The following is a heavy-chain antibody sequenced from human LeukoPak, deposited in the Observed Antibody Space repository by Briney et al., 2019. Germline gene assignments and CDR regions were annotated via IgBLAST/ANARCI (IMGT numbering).Heavy chain of an antibody. V-gene: IGHV6-1*01. CDR1: GDSVSSNSAA. CDR3: ARDSRISSSWYWEGPYYGMDV. J-gene: IGHJ6*02. CDR2: TYYRSKWYN. Sequence: SQTLSLTCAISGDSVSSNSAAWNWIRQSPSRGLEWLGRTYYRSKWYNDYAVSVKSRITINPDTSKNQFSLQLNSVTPEDTAVYYCARDSRISSSWYWEGPYYGMDVWGQGTTVTVSS. D-gene: IGHD6-13*01.